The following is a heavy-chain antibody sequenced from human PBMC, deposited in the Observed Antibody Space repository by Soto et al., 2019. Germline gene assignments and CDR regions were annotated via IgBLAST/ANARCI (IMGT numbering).Heavy chain of an antibody. CDR3: AKDGAIAAADYFFDY. D-gene: IGHD6-13*01. V-gene: IGHV3-30*18. CDR1: GFTFSNYA. J-gene: IGHJ4*02. Sequence: GGSLRLSCAASGFTFSNYAIHWVRQAPGKRLEWVAVIASDGKDKRYAHSVKGRFTISRDNCKNTAYLQMNCLRGEDTAAYYCAKDGAIAAADYFFDYLGQGSLVTVSS. CDR2: IASDGKDK.